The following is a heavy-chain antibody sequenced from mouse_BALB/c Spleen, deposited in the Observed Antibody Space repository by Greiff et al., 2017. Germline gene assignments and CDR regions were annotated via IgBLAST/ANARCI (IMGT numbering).Heavy chain of an antibody. D-gene: IGHD1-2*01. V-gene: IGHV5-6-4*01. J-gene: IGHJ2*01. CDR1: GFTFSSYT. Sequence: EVKVVESGGGLVKPGGSLKLSCAASGFTFSSYTMSWVRQTPEKRLEWVATISSGGSYTYYPDSVKGRFTISRDNAKNTLYLQMSSLKSEDTAMYYCTRVLRLRYFDYWGQGTTLTVSS. CDR2: ISSGGSYT. CDR3: TRVLRLRYFDY.